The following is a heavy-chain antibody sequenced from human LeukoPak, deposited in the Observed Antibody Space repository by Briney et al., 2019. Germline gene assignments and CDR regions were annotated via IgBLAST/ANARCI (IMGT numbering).Heavy chain of an antibody. V-gene: IGHV3-64D*06. Sequence: GGSLRLSCSASGFIFSNYAMHWVRQAPGKGLEYVSAISSNGGSTYYADSVKGRFTISRDNSKNTLYLQMSSLRAEDTAVHYCVKGKGIAVTSLDYWGQGTLVTVSS. CDR3: VKGKGIAVTSLDY. CDR2: ISSNGGST. D-gene: IGHD6-19*01. J-gene: IGHJ4*02. CDR1: GFIFSNYA.